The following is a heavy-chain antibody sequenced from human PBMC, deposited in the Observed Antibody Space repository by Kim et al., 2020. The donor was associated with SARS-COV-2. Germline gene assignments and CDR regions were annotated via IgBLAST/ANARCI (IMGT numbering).Heavy chain of an antibody. Sequence: SETLSLTCTVSSGSISSSSYYWGWIRQPPGKGLEWIGSIYYSGSTYYNPSLKSRVTISVDTSKNQFSLKLSSVTAADTAVYYCARRVQYYDILTGYYKGNWFDPWGQGTLVTVSS. CDR1: SGSISSSSYY. D-gene: IGHD3-9*01. J-gene: IGHJ5*02. CDR2: IYYSGST. V-gene: IGHV4-39*01. CDR3: ARRVQYYDILTGYYKGNWFDP.